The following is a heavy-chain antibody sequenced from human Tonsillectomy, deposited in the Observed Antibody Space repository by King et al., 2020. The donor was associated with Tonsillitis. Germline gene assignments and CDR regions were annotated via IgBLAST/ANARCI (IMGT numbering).Heavy chain of an antibody. V-gene: IGHV1-69*09. Sequence: VQLVESGAEVKKPGSSVKVSCKASGGTFSNYAISWVRQAPGQGLEWMGRIISILAITNYAQKFQGRVTITADKSTSTAYMELSSLRSEDTAVYYCARDAGYCSGGSCYWFYYYYMDVWGKGTTVTVSS. D-gene: IGHD2-15*01. J-gene: IGHJ6*03. CDR1: GGTFSNYA. CDR2: IISILAIT. CDR3: ARDAGYCSGGSCYWFYYYYMDV.